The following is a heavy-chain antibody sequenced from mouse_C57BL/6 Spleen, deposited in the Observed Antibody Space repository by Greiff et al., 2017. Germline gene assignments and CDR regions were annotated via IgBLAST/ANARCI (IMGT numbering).Heavy chain of an antibody. CDR1: GYSITSGYY. Sequence: EVKLVESGPGLVKPSQSLSLTCSVTGYSITSGYYWNWLRQFPGNKLEWMGYISYDGSNNSNPSLKNRISITRDTSKNQFFLKLNSVTTEDTATYYCARDDGYYGYIDVWGTGTTVTVSS. V-gene: IGHV3-6*01. J-gene: IGHJ1*03. D-gene: IGHD2-3*01. CDR3: ARDDGYYGYIDV. CDR2: ISYDGSN.